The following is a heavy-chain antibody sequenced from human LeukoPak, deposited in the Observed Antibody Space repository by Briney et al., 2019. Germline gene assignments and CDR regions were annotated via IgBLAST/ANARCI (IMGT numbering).Heavy chain of an antibody. CDR2: IYYSGST. J-gene: IGHJ4*02. D-gene: IGHD3-3*01. Sequence: SETLSLTCTVSGGSISSYYWRWIRQPPGKGLEWIGYIYYSGSTNYNPSLKSRVTISVDTSKNQFSLKLSSVTAADTAVYYCARHMAYYDFWSGYSPLDYWGQGTLVTVSS. CDR3: ARHMAYYDFWSGYSPLDY. V-gene: IGHV4-59*08. CDR1: GGSISSYY.